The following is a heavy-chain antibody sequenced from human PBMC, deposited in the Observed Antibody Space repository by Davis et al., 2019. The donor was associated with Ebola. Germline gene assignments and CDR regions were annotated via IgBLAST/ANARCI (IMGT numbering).Heavy chain of an antibody. CDR1: GFIFSSYA. CDR3: AKVHPPTTVTTGWFDP. V-gene: IGHV3-23*01. J-gene: IGHJ5*02. Sequence: PGGSLRLSCAASGFIFSSYAVNWVRQAPGKGLEWVSSISVRSITYHADSVKGRFTISRDNSKNTLYLQMNSLRAEDTAVYYCAKVHPPTTVTTGWFDPWGQGTLVTVSS. CDR2: ISVRSIT. D-gene: IGHD4-17*01.